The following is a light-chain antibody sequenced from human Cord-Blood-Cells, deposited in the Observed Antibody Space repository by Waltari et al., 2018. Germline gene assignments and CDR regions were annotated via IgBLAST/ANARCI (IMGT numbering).Light chain of an antibody. CDR2: YKSDSDK. CDR1: SGINVGTSR. V-gene: IGLV5-45*02. J-gene: IGLJ3*02. CDR3: MIWHSSAWV. Sequence: QAVLTQPSSLSASPGASASLTCTLRSGINVGTSRISWSQQKPGSPPQYPLRYKSDSDKQQGSGVPSRFSGSKDASANAGILLISGLQSEDEADYYCMIWHSSAWVFGGGTKLTVL.